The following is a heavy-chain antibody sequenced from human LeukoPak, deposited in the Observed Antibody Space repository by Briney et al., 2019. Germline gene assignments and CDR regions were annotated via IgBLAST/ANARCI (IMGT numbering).Heavy chain of an antibody. CDR1: GGCLSSYY. CDR3: ARQIASAGTAGFDF. J-gene: IGHJ4*02. V-gene: IGHV4-4*07. D-gene: IGHD6-13*01. Sequence: PSQTLSLTRTLSGGCLSSYYWSWSRQPAGKGQGWIGRIYSNGSTNYNPSLKSRVTMSVDTSKNQFSLRLRSVTAAATAVYYCARQIASAGTAGFDFWGQGALVTVSS. CDR2: IYSNGST.